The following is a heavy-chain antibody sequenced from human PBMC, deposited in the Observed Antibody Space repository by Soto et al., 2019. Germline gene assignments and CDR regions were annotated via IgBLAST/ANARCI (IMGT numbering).Heavy chain of an antibody. CDR1: GGTFGNSA. Sequence: QVQLVQSGAEVKKPGSSVNVSCKTSGGTFGNSAVTWVRQAPGQGLEWLGGIVPMFGTANYAQKFQGRVTITAXXXTXXAYMELNGLKTDDTAVYYCARDGDPQSAFWSGPLGGGRFDPWGQGTLVTVSS. CDR2: IVPMFGTA. V-gene: IGHV1-69*12. D-gene: IGHD3-3*01. J-gene: IGHJ5*02. CDR3: ARDGDPQSAFWSGPLGGGRFDP.